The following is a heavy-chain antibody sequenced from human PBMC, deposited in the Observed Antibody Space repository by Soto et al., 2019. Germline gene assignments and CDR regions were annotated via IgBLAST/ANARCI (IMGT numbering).Heavy chain of an antibody. J-gene: IGHJ6*02. CDR2: IIPIFGTA. Sequence: QVQLVQSGAEVKKPGSSVKVSCKASGGTFSSYAISWVRQAPGQGLEWMGGIIPIFGTANYAQKFQGRVTITADESTSTAYMELSSLRSEDTAVYYCASSYCGGDCYSSTYYYYGMDVWGQGTTVTGSS. CDR3: ASSYCGGDCYSSTYYYYGMDV. D-gene: IGHD2-21*02. V-gene: IGHV1-69*01. CDR1: GGTFSSYA.